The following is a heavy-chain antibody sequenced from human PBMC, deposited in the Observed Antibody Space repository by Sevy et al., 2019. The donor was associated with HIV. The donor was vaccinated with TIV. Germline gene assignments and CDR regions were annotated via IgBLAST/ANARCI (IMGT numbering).Heavy chain of an antibody. CDR2: THSNGNT. V-gene: IGHV4-59*01. J-gene: IGHJ5*02. CDR3: TRDRYTLVRGIIMTWFDP. CDR1: GGSISGYY. D-gene: IGHD3-10*01. Sequence: SETLSLTCTVSGGSISGYYWSSIRQSPGKGLEWIAYTHSNGNTNYNPSLKSRVTISIDTSKNQFSLKLSSVTAADTAVYYCTRDRYTLVRGIIMTWFDPWGQGTLVTVSS.